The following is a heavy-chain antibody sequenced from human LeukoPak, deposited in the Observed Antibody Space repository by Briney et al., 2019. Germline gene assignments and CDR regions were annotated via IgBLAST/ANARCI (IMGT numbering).Heavy chain of an antibody. J-gene: IGHJ6*02. CDR1: GGSISSYY. Sequence: SETLSPTCTVSGGSISSYYWSWIRQPPGKGLEWIGYIYYNGSTNYNPSLKSRVTISVDTSKNQFSLKLSSVTAADTAVYYCAKTKPYGDSHYYYYGMDVWGQGTTVTVSS. CDR3: AKTKPYGDSHYYYYGMDV. V-gene: IGHV4-59*01. CDR2: IYYNGST. D-gene: IGHD4-17*01.